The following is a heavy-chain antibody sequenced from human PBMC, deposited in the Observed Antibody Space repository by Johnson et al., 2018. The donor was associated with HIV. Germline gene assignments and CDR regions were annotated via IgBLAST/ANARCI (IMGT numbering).Heavy chain of an antibody. J-gene: IGHJ3*02. CDR1: GFTFSSYA. D-gene: IGHD1-1*01. CDR2: ISYDGTNK. Sequence: VQLVESGGGVVKPGMSLRLSCAASGFTFSSYAMHWVRQAPGKGLEWVALISYDGTNKYYADSVKGRFTISRDNSKNTLYLQMNSLRAEDTAVYYCAREELEPDVFDIWGQGTMVTVSS. V-gene: IGHV3-30-3*01. CDR3: AREELEPDVFDI.